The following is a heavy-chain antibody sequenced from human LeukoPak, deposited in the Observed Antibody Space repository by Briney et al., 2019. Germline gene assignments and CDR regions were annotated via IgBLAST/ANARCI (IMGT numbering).Heavy chain of an antibody. CDR2: IYYSGST. CDR1: GGSISSYY. V-gene: IGHV4-59*01. Sequence: SATLSLTCTVSGGSISSYYSSWIRHPRGKGLEWIGYIYYSGSTNYNPSLKSRVTISVDTSKNQFSLKLSSVTAADTAVYYCAREIFGVVTTNAFDIWGQGTMVTVSS. J-gene: IGHJ3*02. CDR3: AREIFGVVTTNAFDI. D-gene: IGHD3-3*01.